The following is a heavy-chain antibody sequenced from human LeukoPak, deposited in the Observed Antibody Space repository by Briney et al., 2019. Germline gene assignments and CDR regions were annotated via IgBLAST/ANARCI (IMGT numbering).Heavy chain of an antibody. V-gene: IGHV3-7*01. CDR3: ARDAGYGGNSDY. J-gene: IGHJ4*02. CDR2: INKDGSHK. D-gene: IGHD4-23*01. Sequence: GGSLRLSCAASGFTFNMYWMTWVRQPPGKGLESVAYINKDGSHKYYVDSVKGRFTVSRDNAKNSLYLQMNSLRAEDTAVYYCARDAGYGGNSDYWGQGTLVTVSS. CDR1: GFTFNMYW.